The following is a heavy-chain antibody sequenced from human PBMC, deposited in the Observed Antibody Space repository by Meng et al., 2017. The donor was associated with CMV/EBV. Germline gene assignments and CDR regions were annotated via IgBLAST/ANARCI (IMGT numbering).Heavy chain of an antibody. J-gene: IGHJ4*02. CDR3: ASPPINYYDSSGYYFFDY. Sequence: ISSSSYYWGWIRQPPGKGLEWIGSIYYSGGTYYNPSLKSRVTISVDTSKSQFSLKLSSVTAADTAVYYCASPPINYYDSSGYYFFDYWGQGTLVTVSS. V-gene: IGHV4-39*01. CDR2: IYYSGGT. CDR1: ISSSSYY. D-gene: IGHD3-22*01.